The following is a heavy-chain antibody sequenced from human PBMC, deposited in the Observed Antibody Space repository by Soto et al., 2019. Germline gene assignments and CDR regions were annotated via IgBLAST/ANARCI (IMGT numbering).Heavy chain of an antibody. CDR3: AKSMGGTANGMDV. Sequence: GGSLRLSCAASGFTFSSYAMSWVRQAPGKGLEWVSAISGSGGSTYYADSVKGRFTISRDNSKNTLYLQMDSLRAEDTALYYCAKSMGGTANGMDVWGQGTTVTVSS. V-gene: IGHV3-23*01. D-gene: IGHD2-15*01. J-gene: IGHJ6*02. CDR2: ISGSGGST. CDR1: GFTFSSYA.